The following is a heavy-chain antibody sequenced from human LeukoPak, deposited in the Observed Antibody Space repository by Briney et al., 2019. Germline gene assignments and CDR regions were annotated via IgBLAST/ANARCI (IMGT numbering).Heavy chain of an antibody. V-gene: IGHV1-8*03. J-gene: IGHJ4*02. CDR3: ARGSSGWDAVDC. CDR1: GYTFTSYY. Sequence: ASVKVSCKASGYTFTSYYMHWVRQTPGQGLEWMGWMNPNSGNTGYAQKFQGRVTITRNTSISTAYMELSSLRSEDTAVSYCARGSSGWDAVDCWGQGTLVTVSS. D-gene: IGHD6-19*01. CDR2: MNPNSGNT.